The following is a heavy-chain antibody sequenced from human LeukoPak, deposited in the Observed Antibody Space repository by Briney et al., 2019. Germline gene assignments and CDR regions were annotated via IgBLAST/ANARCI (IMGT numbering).Heavy chain of an antibody. CDR2: IFHTGST. CDR3: ARSPGIWNEYGRLEY. Sequence: PSQTLSLTCTVSGDSISSGGHYWTWLRPRPGKGLEWVGYIFHTGSTYYNPSLKSRVTISVDTSKNQFSLKLSSVTAADTAVYYCARSPGIWNEYGRLEYWGQGALVTVSS. CDR1: GDSISSGGHY. D-gene: IGHD1-1*01. V-gene: IGHV4-31*03. J-gene: IGHJ4*02.